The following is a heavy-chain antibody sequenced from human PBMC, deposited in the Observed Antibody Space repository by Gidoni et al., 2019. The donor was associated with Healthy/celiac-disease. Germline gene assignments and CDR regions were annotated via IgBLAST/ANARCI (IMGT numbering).Heavy chain of an antibody. CDR2: IWYDGSNK. CDR1: GFTFSSYG. V-gene: IGHV3-33*01. J-gene: IGHJ4*02. CDR3: ATDSSGYWNFDY. Sequence: QVSLVESGGGVFQPGRSLRLSCAASGFTFSSYGMHWVRQAPGKGLEWVAVIWYDGSNKYYADSVKGRFTISRDNSKNTLYLQMNSLRAEDTAVYYCATDSSGYWNFDYWGQGTLVTVSS. D-gene: IGHD3-22*01.